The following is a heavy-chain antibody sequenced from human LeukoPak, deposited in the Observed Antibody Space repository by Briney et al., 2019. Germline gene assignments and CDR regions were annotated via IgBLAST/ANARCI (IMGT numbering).Heavy chain of an antibody. V-gene: IGHV3-23*01. CDR1: GFXFSNYA. CDR2: ISGSGGTT. CDR3: VTSRRTGTYLEGYFDL. Sequence: GGSLRLSCAASGFXFSNYAISWVRQAPGKGLEWVSTISGSGGTTYYADSVKGRFTISRDNSKNTLHLQMNTLRAEDTAIFYCVTSRRTGTYLEGYFDLWGRGTLVTVSS. J-gene: IGHJ2*01. D-gene: IGHD1-26*01.